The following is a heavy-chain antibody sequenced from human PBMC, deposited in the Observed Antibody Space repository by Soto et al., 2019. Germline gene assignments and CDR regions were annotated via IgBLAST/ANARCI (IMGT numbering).Heavy chain of an antibody. J-gene: IGHJ6*02. CDR3: AKDKSIVGTTGLYYYVMDV. D-gene: IGHD1-26*01. V-gene: IGHV3-9*01. CDR2: ISWNSGSI. CDR1: GFTFDDYA. Sequence: PGGSLRLSCAASGFTFDDYAMHWVRQAPGKGLEWVSGISWNSGSIGYADSVKGRFTISRDNAKNSLYLQMNSLRAEDTALYYCAKDKSIVGTTGLYYYVMDVWGQGTTVTVSS.